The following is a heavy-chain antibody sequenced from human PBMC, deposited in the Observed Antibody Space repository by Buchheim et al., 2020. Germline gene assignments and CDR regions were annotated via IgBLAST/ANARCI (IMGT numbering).Heavy chain of an antibody. Sequence: QVQLVESGGGVVQPGRSLRLSCAASGFTFSSYGMHWVRQAPGKGLEWVAVISYDGSNKYYADSVKGRFTISRDNSKNTVYLQMNSLRAEDTAVYYCVSGYDGPFDYWGQGTL. J-gene: IGHJ4*02. CDR1: GFTFSSYG. CDR3: VSGYDGPFDY. CDR2: ISYDGSNK. D-gene: IGHD5-12*01. V-gene: IGHV3-30*03.